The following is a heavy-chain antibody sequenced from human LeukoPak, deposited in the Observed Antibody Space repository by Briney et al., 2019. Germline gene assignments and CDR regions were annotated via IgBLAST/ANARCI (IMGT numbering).Heavy chain of an antibody. CDR2: ISSSSSYI. CDR3: AGEENYYGSGSYRY. D-gene: IGHD3-10*01. V-gene: IGHV3-21*01. J-gene: IGHJ4*02. Sequence: GGSLRLSCAASGFTLSSYSMNWVRQAPGKGLEWVSSISSSSSYIYYADSVKGRFTISRDNAKNSLYLQMNSLRAEDTAVYYCAGEENYYGSGSYRYWGQGTLVTVSS. CDR1: GFTLSSYS.